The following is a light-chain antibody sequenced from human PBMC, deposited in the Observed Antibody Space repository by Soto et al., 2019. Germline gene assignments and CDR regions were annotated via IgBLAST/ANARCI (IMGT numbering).Light chain of an antibody. Sequence: QSALTQPASVSGSPGQSITISCTGTSSDVGRYNYVSWYQQYPGRAPKLIIYEVTNRPSGVSDRFSGSKSGNVASLTISGLQAPDEADYYCGSYTSTYVRIFGNGTKVTVL. CDR1: SSDVGRYNY. J-gene: IGLJ1*01. CDR3: GSYTSTYVRI. V-gene: IGLV2-14*01. CDR2: EVT.